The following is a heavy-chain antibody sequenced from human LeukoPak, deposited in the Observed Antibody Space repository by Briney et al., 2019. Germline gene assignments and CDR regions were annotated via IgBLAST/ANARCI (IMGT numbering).Heavy chain of an antibody. V-gene: IGHV3-74*01. CDR2: INGDGSST. CDR1: GFTLSSYW. J-gene: IGHJ4*02. CDR3: ARSNSGSYSFDY. Sequence: GGSLRLSCAASGFTLSSYWMHWVRQAPGKGLVWVSRINGDGSSTSYADSVKGRFTISRDNAKNTLFLRLNSLRAEDTAVYFCARSNSGSYSFDYWGQGTLVTVSS. D-gene: IGHD1-26*01.